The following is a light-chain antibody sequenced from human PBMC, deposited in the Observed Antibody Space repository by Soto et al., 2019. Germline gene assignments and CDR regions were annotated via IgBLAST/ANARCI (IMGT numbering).Light chain of an antibody. V-gene: IGKV1-5*03. CDR2: KAS. CDR1: QSISAW. CDR3: QQYNNYGLWT. Sequence: DIQMTQSPSTLPASVGDTVTITCRASQSISAWLAWYQQKPGKAPKLLIYKASSLESGVPSRFSGSGSGTEFTLTISSLQPDDFATYYCQQYNNYGLWTFGQGTKVDIK. J-gene: IGKJ1*01.